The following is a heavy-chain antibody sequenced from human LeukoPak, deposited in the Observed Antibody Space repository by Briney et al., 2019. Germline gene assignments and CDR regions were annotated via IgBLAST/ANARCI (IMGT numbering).Heavy chain of an antibody. V-gene: IGHV4-34*01. Sequence: SETLSLICAVYGGSFSGYYWSWIRQPPGKGLEEIGEINHSGSTNYNPSLKSRVTISVDTSKNQFSLKLSSVTAADTAVYYCARIGTVCGCPDWWGQGTLVTVSS. J-gene: IGHJ4*02. CDR2: INHSGST. CDR1: GGSFSGYY. D-gene: IGHD6-19*01. CDR3: ARIGTVCGCPDW.